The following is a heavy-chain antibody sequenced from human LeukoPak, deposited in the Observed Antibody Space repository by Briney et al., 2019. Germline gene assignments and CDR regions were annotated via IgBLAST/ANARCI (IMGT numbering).Heavy chain of an antibody. CDR2: ISFDGTKS. CDR1: GFTFSNYA. CDR3: ARSRVANDSSGYYFKLDY. D-gene: IGHD3-22*01. Sequence: GRSLGLSCAASGFTFSNYAIHWVRQAPGKGLEWVAVISFDGTKSYYADSVKGRFTISRDNSKYTLFLQMNSLRAEDTAVYYCARSRVANDSSGYYFKLDYWGQGTLVTVSS. V-gene: IGHV3-30*04. J-gene: IGHJ4*02.